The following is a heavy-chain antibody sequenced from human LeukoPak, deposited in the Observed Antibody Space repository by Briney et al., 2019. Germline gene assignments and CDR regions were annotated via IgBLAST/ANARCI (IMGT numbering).Heavy chain of an antibody. J-gene: IGHJ4*02. V-gene: IGHV3-48*03. Sequence: PGGSLRLSCAASGFTFSSYEMNWVRQAPGKGLEWVSFISSGASTIYYADSVKGRFAISRDNAKNSLYLQMNSLRAEDTAVYYCARDKTDYDYVWGSYRPMDYWGQGTPVTVSS. CDR3: ARDKTDYDYVWGSYRPMDY. D-gene: IGHD3-16*02. CDR1: GFTFSSYE. CDR2: ISSGASTI.